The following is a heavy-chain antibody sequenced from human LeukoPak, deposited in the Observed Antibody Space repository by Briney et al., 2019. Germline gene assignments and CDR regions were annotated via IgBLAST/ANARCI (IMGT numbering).Heavy chain of an antibody. CDR2: ISNSADTR. CDR1: GFTFSDYY. D-gene: IGHD7-27*01. V-gene: IGHV3-11*01. Sequence: GGSLRLSCAASGFTFSDYYMSWIRQTPGKGLEWLAYISNSADTRKYADSVTGRFTISRDNAKNSVFLQMNSLRAEDSGVSYCARDVRGRTPLKLGMKWFDPWGQGTRVTVSS. J-gene: IGHJ5*02. CDR3: ARDVRGRTPLKLGMKWFDP.